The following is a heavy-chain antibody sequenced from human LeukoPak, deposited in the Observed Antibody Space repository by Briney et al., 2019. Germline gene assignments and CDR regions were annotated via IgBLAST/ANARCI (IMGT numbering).Heavy chain of an antibody. CDR1: GYTLTSYG. V-gene: IGHV1-18*01. CDR2: ISTQTGNT. Sequence: ASVKVSCKASGYTLTSYGINWMRQAPGQGLEWMGWISTQTGNTNYAQKVQGRLTLTTDRSTNIAYMELRGLRSDDTAVYYCARGAYGDKWGQGTMVTVSS. D-gene: IGHD4-17*01. J-gene: IGHJ4*02. CDR3: ARGAYGDK.